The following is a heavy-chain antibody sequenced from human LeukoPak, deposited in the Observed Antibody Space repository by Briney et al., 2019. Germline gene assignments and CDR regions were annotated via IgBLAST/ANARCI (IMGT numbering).Heavy chain of an antibody. J-gene: IGHJ4*02. D-gene: IGHD1-1*01. CDR3: ARGAGTTAFDY. CDR1: GFTFSNYW. V-gene: IGHV3-74*01. Sequence: GGSLRLSCAVSGFTFSNYWMHWVRQAPGKGLEWVSPISTDGGPTTYADSVKGRFTISRDNAKNTLYLQMNSLRAEDTAVYYCARGAGTTAFDYWGQGTLVTVSS. CDR2: ISTDGGPT.